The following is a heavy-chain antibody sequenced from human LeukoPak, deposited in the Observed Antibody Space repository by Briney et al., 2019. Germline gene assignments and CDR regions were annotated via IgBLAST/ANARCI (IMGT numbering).Heavy chain of an antibody. J-gene: IGHJ6*02. CDR2: IYYDGNNK. Sequence: GGSLRLSCAASGFTFSSYGMHWVRQAPGKGLEWVAVIYYDGNNKYYADSVKGRFTISRDNPKNTLYLQMNSLRAEDTAVYYCARWGSRTYNAYDHYGMDVWGQGTTVTVSS. D-gene: IGHD3-10*01. V-gene: IGHV3-33*08. CDR3: ARWGSRTYNAYDHYGMDV. CDR1: GFTFSSYG.